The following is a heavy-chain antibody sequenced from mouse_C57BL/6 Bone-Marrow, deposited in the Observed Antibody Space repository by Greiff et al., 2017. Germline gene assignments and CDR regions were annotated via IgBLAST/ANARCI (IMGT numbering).Heavy chain of an antibody. CDR2: IDPENGDT. D-gene: IGHD2-2*01. J-gene: IGHJ3*01. CDR1: GFNIKDDY. Sequence: VQLQQSGAELVRPGASVKLSCTASGFNIKDDYMHWVKQRPEQGLEWIGWIDPENGDTEYASKFQGKATITADTSSNTAYLQLSSLTSEDTAVYYCTPVTRAWFAYWGQGTLVTVSA. CDR3: TPVTRAWFAY. V-gene: IGHV14-4*01.